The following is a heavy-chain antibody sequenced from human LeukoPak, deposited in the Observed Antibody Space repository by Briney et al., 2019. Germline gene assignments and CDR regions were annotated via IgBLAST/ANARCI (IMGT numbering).Heavy chain of an antibody. D-gene: IGHD3-10*01. V-gene: IGHV5-51*01. J-gene: IGHJ1*01. CDR3: ATYGGSHSNSFRH. Sequence: GESLKISCKGSEYSFTNYWIGWVRQMPGKGLEWMGIIYPGDSDTRYSPSFQGQVTISADKSISTAYLQWSSLKASDTAMYFCATYGGSHSNSFRHWAQATLAPVSS. CDR2: IYPGDSDT. CDR1: EYSFTNYW.